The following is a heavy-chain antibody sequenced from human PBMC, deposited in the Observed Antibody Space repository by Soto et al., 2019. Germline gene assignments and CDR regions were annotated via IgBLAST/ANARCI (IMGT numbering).Heavy chain of an antibody. J-gene: IGHJ4*02. V-gene: IGHV1-2*02. CDR2: INPNSGGS. D-gene: IGHD6-13*01. CDR3: ATSGYSSSADYGY. Sequence: QVQLVQSGAEVRKPGASVKASCKASGYSFTGYYIHWLRQAPGQGLEWMGWINPNSGGSSFAQKFQGRVTMTRDTDITTAYMDLTSLRSDDTAVYYCATSGYSSSADYGYWGQGTLVTVSS. CDR1: GYSFTGYY.